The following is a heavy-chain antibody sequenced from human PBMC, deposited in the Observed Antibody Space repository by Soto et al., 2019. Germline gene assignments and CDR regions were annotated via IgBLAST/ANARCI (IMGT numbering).Heavy chain of an antibody. V-gene: IGHV4-4*07. CDR1: GDSISSHY. CDR2: IYTSGST. J-gene: IGHJ5*02. Sequence: SETLSLTCTVSGDSISSHYWSWMRQTAGKGLEWIGRIYTSGSTNYNPSLKSRLTMSVDTSKNQFSLKLSSVTAADTGVYFCARQLYSSSTYNGFDPWGKGT. CDR3: ARQLYSSSTYNGFDP. D-gene: IGHD6-13*01.